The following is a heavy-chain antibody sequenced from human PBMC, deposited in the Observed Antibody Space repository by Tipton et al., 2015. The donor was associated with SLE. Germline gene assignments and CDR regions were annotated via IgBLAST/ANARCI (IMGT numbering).Heavy chain of an antibody. CDR1: GYSFTSYW. CDR3: ARQYQLLPRPTSGMDV. J-gene: IGHJ6*02. CDR2: IYPGTSDT. Sequence: VQLVQSGAEVKKPGESLKISCKGSGYSFTSYWIGWVRQMPGKSLEWMGIIYPGTSDTRYSPSFQGQGTMSVDTSINTAYLQWNSLKASDTGMYYCARQYQLLPRPTSGMDVWGQGTTVTVSS. V-gene: IGHV5-51*01. D-gene: IGHD2-2*01.